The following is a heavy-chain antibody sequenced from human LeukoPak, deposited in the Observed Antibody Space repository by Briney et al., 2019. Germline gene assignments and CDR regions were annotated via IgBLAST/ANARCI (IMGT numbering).Heavy chain of an antibody. CDR1: GITFSSYW. CDR3: ARDTPSYSYGPDY. J-gene: IGHJ4*02. Sequence: GGSLRLSCAASGITFSSYWMSWVRQAPGKGLEWVANIKQDGSEKYYVDSVKGRFTISRDNAKNSLYLQMNSLRAEDTAVYYCARDTPSYSYGPDYWGQGTLVTVSS. V-gene: IGHV3-7*01. D-gene: IGHD5-18*01. CDR2: IKQDGSEK.